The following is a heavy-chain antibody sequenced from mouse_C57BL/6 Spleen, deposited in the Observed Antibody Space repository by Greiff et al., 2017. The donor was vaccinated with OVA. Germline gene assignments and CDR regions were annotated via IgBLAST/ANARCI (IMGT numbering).Heavy chain of an antibody. CDR3: ARLGDYGSSPAWFAY. CDR2: FYPGDGDT. CDR1: GYAFSSSW. Sequence: QVQLQQSGPELVKPGASVKISCKASGYAFSSSWMNWVKQRPGKGLEWIGRFYPGDGDTNYNGKFKGKATLTADKSSSTAYMQLSSLTSEDCAVFFCARLGDYGSSPAWFAYWGQGTLVTVSA. D-gene: IGHD1-1*01. J-gene: IGHJ3*01. V-gene: IGHV1-82*01.